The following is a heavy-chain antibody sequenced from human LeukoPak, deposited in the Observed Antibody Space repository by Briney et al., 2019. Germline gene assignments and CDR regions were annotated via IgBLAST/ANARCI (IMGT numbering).Heavy chain of an antibody. J-gene: IGHJ4*02. CDR2: IYYSGST. CDR1: GGSISSGDYY. V-gene: IGHV4-30-4*01. D-gene: IGHD2-15*01. CDR3: ARGWVNYSTFDY. Sequence: SETLSLTCTVSGGSISSGDYYWSWIRQPPGKGLEWIGYIYYSGSTYYNPPLKSRVTISVDTSKNQFSLKLSSVTAADTAVYYCARGWVNYSTFDYWGQGTLVTVSS.